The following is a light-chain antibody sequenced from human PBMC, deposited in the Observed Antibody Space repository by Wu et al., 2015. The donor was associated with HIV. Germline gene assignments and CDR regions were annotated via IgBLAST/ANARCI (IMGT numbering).Light chain of an antibody. CDR3: QQRRYWPLYT. CDR1: QSVASS. Sequence: XCRASQSVASSLAWYQQKPGQAPRLLIYDASNRATGIPARFSGSGSGTDFTLTISSLEPEDFAVYYCQQRRYWPLYTFGQGTKLEIK. V-gene: IGKV3-11*01. CDR2: DAS. J-gene: IGKJ2*01.